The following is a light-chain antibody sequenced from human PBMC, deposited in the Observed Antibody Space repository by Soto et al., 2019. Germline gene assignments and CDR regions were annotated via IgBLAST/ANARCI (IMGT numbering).Light chain of an antibody. CDR1: SGHSSNI. CDR2: VEGSGTF. J-gene: IGLJ3*02. Sequence: QSVLTQSSSVSASLVSSVTLTCTLSSGHSSNIIAWHQQQPGKAPRYLMKVEGSGTFNKGSGVPDRFSGYRSGADRYLTISNLQFEDEADYYCETWDSNTWVFGGGTKLTVL. V-gene: IGLV4-60*02. CDR3: ETWDSNTWV.